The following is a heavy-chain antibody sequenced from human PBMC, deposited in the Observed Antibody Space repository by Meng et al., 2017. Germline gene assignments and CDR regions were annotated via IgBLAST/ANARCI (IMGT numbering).Heavy chain of an antibody. V-gene: IGHV1-8*03. CDR1: GYTFTSYD. Sequence: ASVKVSCKASGYTFTSYDINWVRQATGQGLEWMGWMNPNSGNTGYAQKFQGRVTITRNTSISTAYMELSSLRSEDTAVYYCARDLGIQLWFTSTIAADYWGQGTLVTVSS. J-gene: IGHJ4*02. CDR3: ARDLGIQLWFTSTIAADY. CDR2: MNPNSGNT. D-gene: IGHD5-18*01.